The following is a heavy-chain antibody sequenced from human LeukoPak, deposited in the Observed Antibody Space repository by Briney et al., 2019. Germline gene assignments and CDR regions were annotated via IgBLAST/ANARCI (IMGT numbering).Heavy chain of an antibody. CDR2: IYSGGST. CDR3: ARAEDSAVQFDY. CDR1: GFTVSSNY. Sequence: GGSLRLSCAASGFTVSSNYMSWVRQAPGKGLEWVSVIYSGGSTYYADSVEGRFTISRDNSKNTLYLQMNSLRAEDTAVYYCARAEDSAVQFDYWGQGTLVTVSS. V-gene: IGHV3-66*02. J-gene: IGHJ4*02. D-gene: IGHD6-13*01.